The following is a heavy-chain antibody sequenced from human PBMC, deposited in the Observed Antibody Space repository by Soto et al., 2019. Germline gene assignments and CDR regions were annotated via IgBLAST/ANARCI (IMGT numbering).Heavy chain of an antibody. J-gene: IGHJ6*03. V-gene: IGHV1-8*01. CDR1: GYTFTCYD. Sequence: GASVKVSCKASGYTFTCYDINWVRQATGQGLEWMGWMNPNSGNTGYAQKFQGRVTMTRNTSISTAYMELSSLRSEDTAVYYCARDVGTMVRGRGHYYYYYMDVWGKGTTVTVSS. CDR3: ARDVGTMVRGRGHYYYYYMDV. D-gene: IGHD3-10*01. CDR2: MNPNSGNT.